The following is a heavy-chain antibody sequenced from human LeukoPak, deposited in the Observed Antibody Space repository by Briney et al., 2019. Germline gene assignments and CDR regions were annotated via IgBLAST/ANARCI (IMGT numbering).Heavy chain of an antibody. J-gene: IGHJ4*02. V-gene: IGHV3-30*02. Sequence: GGSLRLSCAGSGFLFNTNWMTWVRQAPGKGLEWVAFIRYDGSNKYYADSVKGRFTISRDNSKNTLYLQMNSLRAEDTAVYYCAKETNLGYYDSSGYYHVLDYWGQGTLVTVSS. D-gene: IGHD3-22*01. CDR1: GFLFNTNW. CDR3: AKETNLGYYDSSGYYHVLDY. CDR2: IRYDGSNK.